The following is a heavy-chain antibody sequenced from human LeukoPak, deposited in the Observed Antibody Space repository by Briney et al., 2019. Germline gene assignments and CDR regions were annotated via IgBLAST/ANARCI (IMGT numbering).Heavy chain of an antibody. CDR3: ARGGCGGGNCQEMDY. Sequence: SVKVSCKASGGTFSSYAISWVRQAPGQGLEWMGGIIPIFGTANYAQKFQGRVTITADESTSTAYMELSRLTSDDTAVYYCARGGCGGGNCQEMDYWGQETLVTVSS. CDR1: GGTFSSYA. CDR2: IIPIFGTA. D-gene: IGHD2-15*01. V-gene: IGHV1-69*13. J-gene: IGHJ4*02.